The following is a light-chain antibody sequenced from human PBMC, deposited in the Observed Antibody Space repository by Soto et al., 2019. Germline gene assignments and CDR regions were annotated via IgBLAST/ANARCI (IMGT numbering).Light chain of an antibody. V-gene: IGLV1-47*01. CDR2: RNN. CDR3: AAWDDSLSGPDVV. Sequence: QSALTQPPSASGTPGQRVTISCSGSSSNIGSNYVYWYQQLPGTAPKLLIYRNNQRPSGVPDRFSGSKSGTSASLAISGLRSEDEADYYCAAWDDSLSGPDVVFGGGTKVTVL. CDR1: SSNIGSNY. J-gene: IGLJ2*01.